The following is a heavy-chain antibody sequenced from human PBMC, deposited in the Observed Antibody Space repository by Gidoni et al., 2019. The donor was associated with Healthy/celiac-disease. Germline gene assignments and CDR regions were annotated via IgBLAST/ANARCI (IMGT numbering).Heavy chain of an antibody. CDR2: ISYDGNNK. J-gene: IGHJ6*02. CDR3: ARDNRAGSSGYPRRGMDV. V-gene: IGHV3-30-3*01. CDR1: AFTFSRYA. Sequence: QVQLVEAGGGVCQPGRSLRLSGAASAFTFSRYAMHWVGQAPGKGLELVAVISYDGNNKNYADAVKGRFTISRDNSKNTLYLQMNSLRAEDTAVYYCARDNRAGSSGYPRRGMDVWGQGTTVTVSS. D-gene: IGHD3-22*01.